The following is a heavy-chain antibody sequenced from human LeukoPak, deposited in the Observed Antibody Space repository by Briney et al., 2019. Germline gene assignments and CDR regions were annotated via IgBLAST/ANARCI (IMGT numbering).Heavy chain of an antibody. Sequence: SETLSLTCTVSGGSISSYYWSWIRQPPGKGLEWIGYIYYSGSTNYNPSLKSRVTISVDTSKNQFSLKLSSVTAADTAVYYCAREASGYHDSSGSDAFDIWGQGTMVTVSS. V-gene: IGHV4-59*01. CDR2: IYYSGST. J-gene: IGHJ3*02. D-gene: IGHD3-22*01. CDR3: AREASGYHDSSGSDAFDI. CDR1: GGSISSYY.